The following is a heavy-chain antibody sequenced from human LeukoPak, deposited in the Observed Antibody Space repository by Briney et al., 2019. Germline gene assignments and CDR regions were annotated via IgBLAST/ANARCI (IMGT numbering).Heavy chain of an antibody. D-gene: IGHD3-10*01. Sequence: PGGSLRLSCAASGFTFSTYGMHWVRQAPGKRLEWVAVTWYDGSYKYYGDSVKGRFTISRDNSKNTLYLQMASLRVEDTAVYYCARGSGSVPTRAWGQGTPVTVSS. CDR2: TWYDGSYK. J-gene: IGHJ5*02. CDR1: GFTFSTYG. CDR3: ARGSGSVPTRA. V-gene: IGHV3-33*01.